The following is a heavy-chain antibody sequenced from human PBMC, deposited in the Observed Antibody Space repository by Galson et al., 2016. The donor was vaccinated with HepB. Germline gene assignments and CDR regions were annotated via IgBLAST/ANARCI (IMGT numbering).Heavy chain of an antibody. CDR2: INGGGDSM. CDR1: GFTFSSYS. Sequence: SLRLSCAASGFTFSSYSMTWVRQAPGKGLEWVSSINGGGDSMTYAVSVKGRFTISKDMSRNTMFLQMNSLRADDTALYYCAKNAGFGSGTYYPDYWGQGTLVSVS. CDR3: AKNAGFGSGTYYPDY. J-gene: IGHJ4*02. V-gene: IGHV3-23*01. D-gene: IGHD3-10*01.